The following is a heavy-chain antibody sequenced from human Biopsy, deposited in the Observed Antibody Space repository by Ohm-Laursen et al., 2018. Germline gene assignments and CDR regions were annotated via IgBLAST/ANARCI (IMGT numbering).Heavy chain of an antibody. J-gene: IGHJ6*02. CDR3: AATSTLYYYYYAMDV. Sequence: GSSVKVSCKASGFTFSSSAVQWVRQARGQRLEWIGWIVVGSGPTNYAQKFQERVTITRDMSTSTAYMELTSLRSEDTAVYYCAATSTLYYYYYAMDVWDQGTTITVSS. V-gene: IGHV1-58*01. CDR1: GFTFSSSA. CDR2: IVVGSGPT.